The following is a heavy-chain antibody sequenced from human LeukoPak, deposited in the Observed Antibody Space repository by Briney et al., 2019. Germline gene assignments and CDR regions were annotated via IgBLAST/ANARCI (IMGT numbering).Heavy chain of an antibody. Sequence: GGSMRLSCAASGFTVSSNYMSWVRQAPGKGLEGVSVIYSGGSTYYADSVKGRFTISRDNSKNTLYLQMNSLRAEDTAVYYCARDRPRSRYYDSSGRDYWGQGTLVTVSS. V-gene: IGHV3-66*01. D-gene: IGHD3-22*01. CDR2: IYSGGST. CDR3: ARDRPRSRYYDSSGRDY. J-gene: IGHJ4*02. CDR1: GFTVSSNY.